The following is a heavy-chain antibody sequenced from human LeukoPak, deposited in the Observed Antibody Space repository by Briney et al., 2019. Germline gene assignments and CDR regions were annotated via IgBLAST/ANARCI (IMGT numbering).Heavy chain of an antibody. CDR1: GGSISSYY. CDR3: ARDQYYYDSSGYYYYYYGMDV. CDR2: IYYSGST. Sequence: PSETLSLTCTVSGGSISSYYWSWIRQPPGKGLEWIGYIYYSGSTNYNPSLKSRVTISVDTSKNQFSLKLGSVTAADTAVYYCARDQYYYDSSGYYYYYYGMDVWGQGTTVTVSS. V-gene: IGHV4-59*01. D-gene: IGHD3-22*01. J-gene: IGHJ6*02.